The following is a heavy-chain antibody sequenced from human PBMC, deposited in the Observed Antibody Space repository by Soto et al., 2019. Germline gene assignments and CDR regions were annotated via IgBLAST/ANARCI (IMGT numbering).Heavy chain of an antibody. V-gene: IGHV3-21*01. CDR2: ISSSSSYI. D-gene: IGHD2-8*01. CDR3: ARDKSCTNGVCYGDNWFDP. CDR1: GFTFSSYS. J-gene: IGHJ5*02. Sequence: GGSLRLSCAASGFTFSSYSINWVRQAPGKGLEWVSSISSSSSYIYYADSVKGRFTISRDNAKNSLYLQMNSLRAEDTAVYYCARDKSCTNGVCYGDNWFDPWGQGTLVTVSS.